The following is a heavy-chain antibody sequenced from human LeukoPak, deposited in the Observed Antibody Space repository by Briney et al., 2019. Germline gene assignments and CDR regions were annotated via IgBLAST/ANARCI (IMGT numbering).Heavy chain of an antibody. J-gene: IGHJ6*03. Sequence: SETLSLTCTVSGYSISSAYYWGWIRQPPGKGLEWIGTIHHGGSTYYNPSLRRRVTISVDTSKNQFSLKLSSVTAADTAVYYCARLDWNYYMDVWGKGTTVTVSS. V-gene: IGHV4-38-2*02. CDR1: GYSISSAYY. D-gene: IGHD3-9*01. CDR2: IHHGGST. CDR3: ARLDWNYYMDV.